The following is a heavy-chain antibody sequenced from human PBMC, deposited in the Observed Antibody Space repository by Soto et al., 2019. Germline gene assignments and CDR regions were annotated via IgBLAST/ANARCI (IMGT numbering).Heavy chain of an antibody. Sequence: EVQLLESGGGLVQPGGSLRLSCAASGFTFTTYAMSWVRQAPGKGLQWVSGISGTGSSTYYADSVKGRFTISSDNSKNTVYLQMNSLRAEDTAVYYWAKDKRGVGAHEGAFDIWGQGRMVTVSS. J-gene: IGHJ3*02. CDR3: AKDKRGVGAHEGAFDI. CDR2: ISGTGSST. CDR1: GFTFTTYA. D-gene: IGHD1-26*01. V-gene: IGHV3-23*01.